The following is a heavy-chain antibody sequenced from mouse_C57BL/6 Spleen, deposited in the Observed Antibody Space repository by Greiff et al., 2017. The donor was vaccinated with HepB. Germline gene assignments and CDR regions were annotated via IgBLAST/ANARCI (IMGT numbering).Heavy chain of an antibody. V-gene: IGHV1-82*01. CDR1: GYAFSSSW. D-gene: IGHD3-2*02. CDR2: IYPGDGDT. Sequence: QVQLQQSGPELVKPGASVKISCKASGYAFSSSWMNWVKQRPGKGLEWIGRIYPGDGDTNYNGKFKGKATLTADKSSSTAYMQLSSLTSEDSAVYVCATAQATEYFDYWGQGTTLTVSS. CDR3: ATAQATEYFDY. J-gene: IGHJ2*01.